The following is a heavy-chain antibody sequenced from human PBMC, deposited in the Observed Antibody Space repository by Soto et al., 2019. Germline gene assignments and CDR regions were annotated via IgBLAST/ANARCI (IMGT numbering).Heavy chain of an antibody. J-gene: IGHJ4*02. CDR2: ISSSSSNI. D-gene: IGHD4-17*01. V-gene: IGHV3-48*01. CDR3: AKTYGDYDFYFDY. CDR1: GFTFSSYS. Sequence: EVQLVESGGGLVQPGGSLRLSCAASGFTFSSYSMNWVRQAPGKGLEWVSYISSSSSNIYYADSVKGRFTISRDNAKNSLYLQMNSLRAEDTAVYYCAKTYGDYDFYFDYWGQGTLVTVSS.